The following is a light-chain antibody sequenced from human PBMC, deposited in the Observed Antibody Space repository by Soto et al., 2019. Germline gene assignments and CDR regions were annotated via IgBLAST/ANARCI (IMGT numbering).Light chain of an antibody. V-gene: IGKV1-39*01. Sequence: DIQMTQSPSSLSASVGDRVTITCRASQSISNYLNWYQQKPGKAPKLLIYGASNLQSGVPSRFSGSGAGTEFTLTISSLQPEDLATYYCQQRYSTPRTFGQGTKVEIK. J-gene: IGKJ1*01. CDR3: QQRYSTPRT. CDR2: GAS. CDR1: QSISNY.